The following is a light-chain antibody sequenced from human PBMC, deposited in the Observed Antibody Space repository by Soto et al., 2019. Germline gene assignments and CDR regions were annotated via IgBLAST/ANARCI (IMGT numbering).Light chain of an antibody. CDR1: QSVEKY. CDR3: QQRKHWPPLT. V-gene: IGKV3-11*01. Sequence: EVVLTQSPATLSLSPGERAILSCRASQSVEKYLVWYQQKPGQAPRLLIYDTSNRATGIPARFSGSESETDFTLTISSLEPEDFAVYYCQQRKHWPPLTFGGGTKVELK. J-gene: IGKJ4*01. CDR2: DTS.